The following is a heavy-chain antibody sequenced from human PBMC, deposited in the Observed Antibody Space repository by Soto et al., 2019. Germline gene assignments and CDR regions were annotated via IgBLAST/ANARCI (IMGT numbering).Heavy chain of an antibody. CDR3: ARRVPAAPNWFDP. V-gene: IGHV4-4*02. D-gene: IGHD2-2*01. Sequence: SETLSLTCAVSGGSISSGTWWSWVRQPPGRGLEWIGEIYHSGSPNYNPSLKSRVTMSVDKSKNLFSLRLSSVTAAGSALYYCARRVPAAPNWFDPWGQGALVTVSS. CDR2: IYHSGSP. J-gene: IGHJ5*02. CDR1: GGSISSGTW.